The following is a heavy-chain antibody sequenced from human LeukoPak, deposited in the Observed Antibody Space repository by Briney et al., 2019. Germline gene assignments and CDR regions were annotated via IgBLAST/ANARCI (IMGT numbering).Heavy chain of an antibody. D-gene: IGHD1-1*01. CDR3: ARDLELERNRWNYFES. V-gene: IGHV4-59*01. J-gene: IGHJ4*02. CDR2: MHYSGDT. CDR1: GGSISSFF. Sequence: SVTLSLTCTVSGGSISSFFWSWIRQPPGKGLEWIGSMHYSGDTKYNPSLKSRVSLSIDTSKQQFSLRLSSVTAADTAVYYCARDLELERNRWNYFESWGQGTLVTVSS.